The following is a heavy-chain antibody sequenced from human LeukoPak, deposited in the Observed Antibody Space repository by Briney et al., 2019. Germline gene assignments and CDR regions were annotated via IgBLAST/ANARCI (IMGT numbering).Heavy chain of an antibody. V-gene: IGHV4-59*01. CDR2: IYYSGST. CDR1: GGSISSYY. CDR3: ARSGYSYGPYYFDY. D-gene: IGHD5-18*01. J-gene: IGHJ4*02. Sequence: KPSETLSLTCTVSGGSISSYYWSWIRQPPGKGLEWIGYIYYSGSTNYNPSLKSRVTISVDTSKNQFSLKLSSVTAADTAVYYCARSGYSYGPYYFDYWGQGTLVTVSS.